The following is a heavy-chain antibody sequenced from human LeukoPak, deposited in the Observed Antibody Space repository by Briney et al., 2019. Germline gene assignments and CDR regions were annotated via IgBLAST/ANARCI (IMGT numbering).Heavy chain of an antibody. Sequence: GGSLRLSCAVSGFTVSSNYMTWARQAPGKGLEWVSHIYGGTYTYYSDSVRGRFTIARDNSKNTLYLQMNSLRAEDTAVYYCARGEDYGDYGWFDPWGQGNLVTVSS. CDR3: ARGEDYGDYGWFDP. J-gene: IGHJ5*02. D-gene: IGHD4-17*01. CDR2: IYGGTYT. V-gene: IGHV3-66*01. CDR1: GFTVSSNY.